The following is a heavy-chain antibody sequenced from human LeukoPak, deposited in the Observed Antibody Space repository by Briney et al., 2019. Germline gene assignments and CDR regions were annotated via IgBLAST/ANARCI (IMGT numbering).Heavy chain of an antibody. D-gene: IGHD3-22*01. CDR2: IKSKTDGGTT. V-gene: IGHV3-15*01. CDR3: TTDRAGYYDSSGYYPGYFDY. J-gene: IGHJ4*02. CDR1: GFTFSNAW. Sequence: PGGTLTLSCAASGFTFSNAWMSWVRQAPGKGLEWVGRIKSKTDGGTTDYAAPVKGRFTISRDDSKNTLYLQMNSLKTEDTAVYYCTTDRAGYYDSSGYYPGYFDYWGQGTLVTVSS.